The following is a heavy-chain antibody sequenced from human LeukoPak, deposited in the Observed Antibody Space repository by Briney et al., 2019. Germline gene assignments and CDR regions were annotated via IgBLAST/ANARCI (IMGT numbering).Heavy chain of an antibody. CDR2: ISSSSSYI. Sequence: PGGSLRLSCVASGFAFDEYTFNWVRQAPGKGLEWVSSISSSSSYIYYADSVKGRFTISRDNAKNSLYLQMNSLRAEDTAVYYCARAHKVGWGQGTLVTVSS. V-gene: IGHV3-21*01. J-gene: IGHJ4*02. CDR1: GFAFDEYT. D-gene: IGHD1-26*01. CDR3: ARAHKVG.